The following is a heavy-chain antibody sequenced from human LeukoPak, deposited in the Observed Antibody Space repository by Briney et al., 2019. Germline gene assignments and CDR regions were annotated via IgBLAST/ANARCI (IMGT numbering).Heavy chain of an antibody. J-gene: IGHJ6*02. D-gene: IGHD2-2*01. Sequence: SETLSLTCTVSGGSISSYYWSWIRQPAGKGLEWIGRIYTSGSTNYNPSLKSRVTMSVDTSKNQFSLKLSSVTAADTAVYYCARSIPEGLGYCSSTSCYPTYYYYGMDVWGQGTTVTVSS. CDR2: IYTSGST. CDR1: GGSISSYY. V-gene: IGHV4-4*07. CDR3: ARSIPEGLGYCSSTSCYPTYYYYGMDV.